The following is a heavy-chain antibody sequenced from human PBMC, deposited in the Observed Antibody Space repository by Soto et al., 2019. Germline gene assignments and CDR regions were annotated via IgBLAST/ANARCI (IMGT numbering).Heavy chain of an antibody. CDR2: IWYDGSNK. V-gene: IGHV3-33*01. CDR3: ARDCQQLLWFGEYRPLYGMDV. CDR1: GFTFSSYG. J-gene: IGHJ6*02. Sequence: GGSLSLSCAASGFTFSSYGMHWVRQAPGKGLEWVAVIWYDGSNKYYADSVKGRFTISRDNSKNTLYLQMNSLRAEDTAVYYCARDCQQLLWFGEYRPLYGMDVWGQGTTVTVSS. D-gene: IGHD3-10*01.